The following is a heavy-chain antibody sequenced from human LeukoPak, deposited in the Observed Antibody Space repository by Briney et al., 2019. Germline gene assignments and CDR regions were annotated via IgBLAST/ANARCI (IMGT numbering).Heavy chain of an antibody. CDR3: ARDRLGGYSYVY. D-gene: IGHD5-12*01. CDR2: IYDSGRT. V-gene: IGHV4-61*01. Sequence: SETLSLTCTVSGGSGSSGSYFWTWIRQSPGKRLEYVGYIYDSGRTNYNPSLKNRVTISKDTSKNQFSLKLSSVTAADTAVYYCARDRLGGYSYVYWGQGSLVTVSS. J-gene: IGHJ4*02. CDR1: GGSGSSGSYF.